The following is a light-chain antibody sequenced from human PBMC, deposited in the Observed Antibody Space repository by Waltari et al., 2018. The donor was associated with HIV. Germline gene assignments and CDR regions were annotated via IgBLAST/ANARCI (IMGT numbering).Light chain of an antibody. CDR2: DVS. V-gene: IGLV2-14*03. J-gene: IGLJ2*01. Sequence: QSTLTQPASVSGSPGQSITISCTGTSSDFGGSNYVHWFQQHPGKAPKLMIYDVSNRASGVFNRFSGSRAGTTASLTISGVQADDEATYHCSSYASSGTLVVFGGGTKVTVL. CDR1: SSDFGGSNY. CDR3: SSYASSGTLVV.